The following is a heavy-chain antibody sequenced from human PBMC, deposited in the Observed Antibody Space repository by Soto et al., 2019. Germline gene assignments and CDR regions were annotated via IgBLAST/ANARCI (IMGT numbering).Heavy chain of an antibody. Sequence: ASVKVSCKASGYTFTSYGISWVGQAPGQGLEWMGWISAYNGNTNYAQKLQGRVTMTTDTSTSTAYMELRSLRSDDTAVYYCARDPELITMVRGVIIRTLRYFDYWGQGTLVTVSS. CDR3: ARDPELITMVRGVIIRTLRYFDY. V-gene: IGHV1-18*01. J-gene: IGHJ4*02. D-gene: IGHD3-10*01. CDR1: GYTFTSYG. CDR2: ISAYNGNT.